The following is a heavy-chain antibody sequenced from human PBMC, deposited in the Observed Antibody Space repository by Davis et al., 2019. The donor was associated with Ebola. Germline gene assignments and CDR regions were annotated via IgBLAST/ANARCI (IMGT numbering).Heavy chain of an antibody. CDR3: ARGETDFDY. Sequence: GESLKISCVVSGFTVSSNYMSWVRQAPGKGLEWVSVINRGGSTNYADSVKGRFTISRDNSKNTLYPQLSSLSAEDTAMYYCARGETDFDYWGQGTLVTVSS. J-gene: IGHJ4*02. CDR1: GFTVSSNY. CDR2: INRGGST. V-gene: IGHV3-53*01.